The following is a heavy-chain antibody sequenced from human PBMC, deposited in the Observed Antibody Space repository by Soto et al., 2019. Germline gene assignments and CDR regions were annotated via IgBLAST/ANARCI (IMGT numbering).Heavy chain of an antibody. Sequence: QVQLVQSGAEVKKPGASVKVSCKASAYTFTSYGIGWVRQAPGQWLEWMGWISAYNGNTNYAQKLQGRVTMTTDTSTSTADMELRSLRSDDTAVYYCARARGSDALDYWGQGTLVTVSS. CDR3: ARARGSDALDY. J-gene: IGHJ4*02. CDR2: ISAYNGNT. CDR1: AYTFTSYG. D-gene: IGHD3-16*01. V-gene: IGHV1-18*01.